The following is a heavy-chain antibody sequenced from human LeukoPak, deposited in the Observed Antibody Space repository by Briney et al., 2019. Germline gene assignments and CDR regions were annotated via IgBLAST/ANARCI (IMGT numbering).Heavy chain of an antibody. CDR2: IYYSGST. D-gene: IGHD4-17*01. J-gene: IGHJ4*02. CDR3: ARGSDYGEPFDY. V-gene: IGHV4-59*01. Sequence: PSETLSLTCTVSGGSISSYYWSWIRQPPGKGLEWIGYIYYSGSTNCNPSLKSRVTISVDTSKNQFSLKLSSVTAADTAVYYCARGSDYGEPFDYWGQGTLVTVSS. CDR1: GGSISSYY.